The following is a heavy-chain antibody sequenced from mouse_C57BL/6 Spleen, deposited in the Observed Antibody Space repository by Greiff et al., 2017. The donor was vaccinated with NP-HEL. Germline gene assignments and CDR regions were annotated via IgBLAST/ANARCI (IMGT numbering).Heavy chain of an antibody. CDR1: GYTFTDYE. V-gene: IGHV1-15*01. D-gene: IGHD1-1*01. CDR2: IDPETGGT. Sequence: QVQLKESGAELVRPGASVTLSCKASGYTFTDYEMHWVKQTPVHGLEWIGAIDPETGGTAYNQKFKGKAILTADKSSSTAYMELRSLTSEDSAVYYCTRSDYYGSSYFAYWGQGTLVTVSA. CDR3: TRSDYYGSSYFAY. J-gene: IGHJ3*01.